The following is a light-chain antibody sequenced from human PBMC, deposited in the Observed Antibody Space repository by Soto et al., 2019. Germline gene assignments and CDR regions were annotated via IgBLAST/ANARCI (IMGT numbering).Light chain of an antibody. CDR1: SSDVGGYNY. J-gene: IGLJ3*02. CDR3: SSYTSSVTWV. CDR2: QVS. V-gene: IGLV2-14*01. Sequence: QSVLTQPASVSGSPGQSITISCTGTSSDVGGYNYVSWYQQHPGKAPKLMMSQVSDRPSGVSNRFSGSKSGNTASLTISGLQAEDEADYYCSSYTSSVTWVFGGGTKLTVL.